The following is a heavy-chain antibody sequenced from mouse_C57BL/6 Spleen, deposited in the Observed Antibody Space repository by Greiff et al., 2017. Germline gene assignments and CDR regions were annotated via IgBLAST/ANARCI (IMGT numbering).Heavy chain of an antibody. CDR2: ISYDGSN. CDR1: GYSITSGYY. J-gene: IGHJ2*01. V-gene: IGHV3-6*01. Sequence: EVQLQESGPGLVKPSQSLSLTCSVTGYSITSGYYWNWIRQFPGNKLEWMGYISYDGSNNYNPSLNNRISITRDTSKNQFFLKLNSVTTEDTATYYCARGEVVPDYWGQGTTLTVSS. CDR3: ARGEVVPDY. D-gene: IGHD1-1*01.